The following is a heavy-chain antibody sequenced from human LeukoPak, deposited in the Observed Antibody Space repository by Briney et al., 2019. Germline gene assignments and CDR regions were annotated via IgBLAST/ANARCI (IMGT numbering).Heavy chain of an antibody. CDR1: GFTVSSNY. V-gene: IGHV3-53*01. D-gene: IGHD1-20*01. CDR2: IYSGGST. Sequence: GGSLRLSCASSGFTVSSNYMSWVRQAPGKGLEWVSVIYSGGSTYYADSVKGRFTISRDNSKNTLYLQMNSLRAEDTAVYYCARYNWTGAFDIWGQGTMVTVSS. CDR3: ARYNWTGAFDI. J-gene: IGHJ3*02.